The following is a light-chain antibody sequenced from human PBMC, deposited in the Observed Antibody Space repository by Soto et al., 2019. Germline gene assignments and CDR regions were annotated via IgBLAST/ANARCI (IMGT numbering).Light chain of an antibody. CDR2: EVN. J-gene: IGLJ1*01. V-gene: IGLV2-8*01. CDR1: SSDVGGYNY. Sequence: QSALTQPPSASGSPGQSVTISCTGTSSDVGGYNYVSWYQQHPGKVPKLMVYEVNKRHSGGPDRFSGSKSGNTASLTVSGLQAEEEADYYCTSYAGGNNVFGTGTKLTVL. CDR3: TSYAGGNNV.